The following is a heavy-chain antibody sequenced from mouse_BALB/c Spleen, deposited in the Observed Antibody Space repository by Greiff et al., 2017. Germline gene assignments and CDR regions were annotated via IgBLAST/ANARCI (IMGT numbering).Heavy chain of an antibody. CDR3: ARRALRLYAMDY. CDR1: GLSLTSYG. Sequence: VNVVESGPGLVAPSQSLSITCTVSGLSLTSYGVHWVRQPPGKGLEWLGVIWAGGSTNYNSALMSRLSISKDNSKSQVFLKMNSLQTDDTAMYYCARRALRLYAMDYWGQGTSVTVSS. J-gene: IGHJ4*01. D-gene: IGHD1-1*01. CDR2: IWAGGST. V-gene: IGHV2-9*02.